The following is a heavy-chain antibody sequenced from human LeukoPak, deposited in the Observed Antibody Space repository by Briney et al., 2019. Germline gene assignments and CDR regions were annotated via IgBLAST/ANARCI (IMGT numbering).Heavy chain of an antibody. V-gene: IGHV3-66*01. CDR1: GFTVSSNY. CDR3: ARGPYYYDRSLEY. CDR2: IYSGGST. Sequence: GGSLRLSCAASGFTVSSNYMSWVRQAPGKGLEWVSVIYSGGSTYYADSVKGRFTISRDNSKNTLYLQMNSLRAEDTAVYYCARGPYYYDRSLEYWGQGTLVTVSS. D-gene: IGHD3-22*01. J-gene: IGHJ4*02.